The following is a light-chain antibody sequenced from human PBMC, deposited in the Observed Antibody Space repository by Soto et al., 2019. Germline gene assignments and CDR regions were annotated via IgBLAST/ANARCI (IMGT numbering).Light chain of an antibody. J-gene: IGLJ1*01. V-gene: IGLV2-14*01. CDR1: SSDVGAFSY. Sequence: QSALTQPASVSGSPGQSITISCTGTSSDVGAFSYVSWYQQHPGKAPKLIIFEVSDRPSGVSYRFSGSKSANTASLTISGLQADDEADYYCTSYTGTNTPYVFGTGTQLTVL. CDR2: EVS. CDR3: TSYTGTNTPYV.